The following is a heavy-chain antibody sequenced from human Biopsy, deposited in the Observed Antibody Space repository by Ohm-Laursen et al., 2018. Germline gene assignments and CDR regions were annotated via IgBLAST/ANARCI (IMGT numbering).Heavy chain of an antibody. CDR3: ARDER. CDR2: INPDGSVK. CDR1: GFMFSASW. J-gene: IGHJ4*02. D-gene: IGHD5-24*01. Sequence: SLRLSCSAPGFMFSASWMSWVRQAPGKGLEWVANINPDGSVKYFADSVKGRFTISRDNAENSMYLQMSSLAVDDTAVYYCARDERWGQGTLVIVSS. V-gene: IGHV3-7*01.